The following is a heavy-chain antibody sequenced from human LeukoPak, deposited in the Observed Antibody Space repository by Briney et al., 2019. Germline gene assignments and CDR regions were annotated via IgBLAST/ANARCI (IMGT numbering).Heavy chain of an antibody. CDR3: AKNLHAYGDYYYFDY. J-gene: IGHJ4*02. Sequence: GGSLRLSCAASGFTFSSYAMSWVRQAPGKGLEWASAISGSGGSTYYADSVKGRFTISRDNSKNTLYLQMNSLRAEDTAVYYCAKNLHAYGDYYYFDYWGQGTLVTVSS. CDR1: GFTFSSYA. V-gene: IGHV3-23*01. D-gene: IGHD4-17*01. CDR2: ISGSGGST.